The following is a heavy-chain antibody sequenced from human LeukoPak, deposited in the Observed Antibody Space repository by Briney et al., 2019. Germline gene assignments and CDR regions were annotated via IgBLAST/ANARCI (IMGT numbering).Heavy chain of an antibody. CDR2: ISGSGGST. V-gene: IGHV3-23*01. CDR1: GFTFSSYA. Sequence: PGGSLRLSCAASGFTFSSYAMSWVRQAPGKGLEWVSAISGSGGSTYYAGSVKGRFTISRDNSKNTLYLQMNSLRAEDTAVYYCAKVLFVTQNYFDYWGQGTLVTVSS. J-gene: IGHJ4*02. D-gene: IGHD2/OR15-2a*01. CDR3: AKVLFVTQNYFDY.